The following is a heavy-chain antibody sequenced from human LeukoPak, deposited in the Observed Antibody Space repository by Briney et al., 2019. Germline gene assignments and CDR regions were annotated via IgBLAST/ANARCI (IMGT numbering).Heavy chain of an antibody. CDR3: ARRSIVVVPAAKGIYFDY. CDR1: GYSFTSYW. CDR2: IYPGDSDT. V-gene: IGHV5-51*01. Sequence: GESLKISCQGSGYSFTSYWTGWVRQMPGKGLEWMGIIYPGDSDTRYSPSFQGQVTISADKSISTAYLQWSSLKASDTAMYYCARRSIVVVPAAKGIYFDYWGQGTLVTVSS. J-gene: IGHJ4*02. D-gene: IGHD2-2*01.